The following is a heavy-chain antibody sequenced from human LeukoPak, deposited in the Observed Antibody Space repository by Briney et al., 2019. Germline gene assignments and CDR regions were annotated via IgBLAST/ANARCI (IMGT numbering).Heavy chain of an antibody. CDR3: AQSTSSSVVGGY. Sequence: GGSLRLSCAASGFTFSSCSMNWVRQAPGKGLEWVSSISSNSRYMYYADSVKGRFTISRDNSKNTLHVQMNSLRAEDTAVYYCAQSTSSSVVGGYWGQGTLVTVSS. J-gene: IGHJ4*02. V-gene: IGHV3-21*01. CDR1: GFTFSSCS. D-gene: IGHD6-6*01. CDR2: ISSNSRYM.